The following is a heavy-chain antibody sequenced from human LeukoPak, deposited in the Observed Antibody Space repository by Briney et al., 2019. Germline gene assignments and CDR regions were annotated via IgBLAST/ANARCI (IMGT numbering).Heavy chain of an antibody. CDR1: GVSVSSGASY. Sequence: SETLSLTCNVSGVSVSSGASYWSWIRQPPGKGLEWIGYIYNSGSTNSNPSLKSRVTISVDTSKNQFSLKLKSVTAADTAVYYCARAAYYDSSGYYYYAQYFQYWGQGTLVTVSS. J-gene: IGHJ1*01. D-gene: IGHD3-22*01. CDR2: IYNSGST. CDR3: ARAAYYDSSGYYYYAQYFQY. V-gene: IGHV4-61*08.